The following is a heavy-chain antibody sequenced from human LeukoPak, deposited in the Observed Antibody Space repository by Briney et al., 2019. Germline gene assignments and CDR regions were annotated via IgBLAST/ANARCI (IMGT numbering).Heavy chain of an antibody. D-gene: IGHD2/OR15-2a*01. CDR3: ARGGSGWTFNH. Sequence: GGSLRLSCTASGFSFSDNFMGWLRQAPGKGLEWVSYINSGGDTIHYSGAVKGRFSISRDNLKRLLYLQMSRLRIDDTALYYCARGGSGWTFNHWGQGTLVSVAS. J-gene: IGHJ4*02. V-gene: IGHV3-11*01. CDR1: GFSFSDNF. CDR2: INSGGDTI.